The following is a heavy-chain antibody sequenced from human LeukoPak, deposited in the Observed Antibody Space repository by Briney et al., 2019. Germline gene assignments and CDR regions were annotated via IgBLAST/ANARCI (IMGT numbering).Heavy chain of an antibody. CDR2: INHSGST. V-gene: IGHV4-34*01. CDR3: AGTSSSSWYVP. J-gene: IGHJ5*02. D-gene: IGHD6-13*01. Sequence: PSETLSLMCVVYGGSFSGCCWSWIRQPPGKGLEWIGEINHSGSTNYNPSLKSRVTISVDTSKNQFSLKLSSVTAADTAVYYCAGTSSSSWYVPWGQGTLVTVSS. CDR1: GGSFSGCC.